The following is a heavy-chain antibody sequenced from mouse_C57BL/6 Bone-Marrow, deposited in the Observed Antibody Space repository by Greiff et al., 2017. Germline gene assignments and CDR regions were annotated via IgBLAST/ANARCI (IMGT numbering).Heavy chain of an antibody. CDR1: GYTFTSYD. J-gene: IGHJ1*03. CDR3: ARIYYGSSYDWYFDV. D-gene: IGHD1-1*01. CDR2: IYPRDGST. Sequence: VQRVESGPELVKPGASVKLSCKASGYTFTSYDINWVKQRPGQGLEWIGWIYPRDGSTKYNEKFKGKATLTVDTSSSTAYMELHSLTSEDSAVYFCARIYYGSSYDWYFDVWGTGTTVTVSS. V-gene: IGHV1-85*01.